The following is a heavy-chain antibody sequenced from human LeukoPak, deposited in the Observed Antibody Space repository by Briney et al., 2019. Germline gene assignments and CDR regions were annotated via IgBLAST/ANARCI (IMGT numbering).Heavy chain of an antibody. CDR2: ISESGGNT. D-gene: IGHD4-23*01. V-gene: IGHV3-23*01. J-gene: IGHJ4*02. Sequence: GGSLRLSCIASGFTFSSDTMAWVRQSPGKGLEWVSGISESGGNTYYIDSVKGRFTISRDNSKNTLYLQMNSLRAEDTAVYYCARETRGGNDYWGQGTLVTVSS. CDR3: ARETRGGNDY. CDR1: GFTFSSDT.